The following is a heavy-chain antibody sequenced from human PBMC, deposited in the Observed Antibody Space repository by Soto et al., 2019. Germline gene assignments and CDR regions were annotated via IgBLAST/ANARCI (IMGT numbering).Heavy chain of an antibody. CDR2: IVPSSGNT. V-gene: IGHV1-58*01. J-gene: IGHJ4*02. CDR3: AAGVTYSGYDSFDY. CDR1: GYTFTSYY. D-gene: IGHD5-12*01. Sequence: SVKVACKASGYTFTSYYVRWVRKTTGQRLEWIGWIVPSSGNTNYAQKFQERVTITRDMSTSTAYMELSSLRSEDTAVYYCAAGVTYSGYDSFDYWGQGTLVTVSS.